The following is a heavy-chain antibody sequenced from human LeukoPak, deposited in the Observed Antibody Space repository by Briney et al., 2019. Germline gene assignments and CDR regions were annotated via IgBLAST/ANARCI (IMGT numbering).Heavy chain of an antibody. CDR1: GFSFSSCA. CDR2: VSHDGTYE. CDR3: AREVTTVTVKRAFDI. V-gene: IGHV3-30*04. Sequence: GGSLRLSCVASGFSFSSCAMHWVRQAPGKGLEWVAVVSHDGTYEYYADSVKGRLSISRDISKNTLYLQMNSLRAEDTAVYYCAREVTTVTVKRAFDIWGQGTMVTVSS. J-gene: IGHJ3*02. D-gene: IGHD4-17*01.